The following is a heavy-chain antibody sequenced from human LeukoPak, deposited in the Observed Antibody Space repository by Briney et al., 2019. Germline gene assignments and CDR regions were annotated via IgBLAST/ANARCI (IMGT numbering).Heavy chain of an antibody. CDR1: GFTFGSYG. CDR2: IRYDGSNK. V-gene: IGHV3-30*02. CDR3: ARRYSGSYYFDY. Sequence: GGSLRLSCAASGFTFGSYGMHWVRQAPGKGLEWVAFIRYDGSNKYYADSVKGRFTISRDNSKNTLYLQMNSLRAEDTAVYYCARRYSGSYYFDYWGQGTLVTVSS. D-gene: IGHD1-26*01. J-gene: IGHJ4*02.